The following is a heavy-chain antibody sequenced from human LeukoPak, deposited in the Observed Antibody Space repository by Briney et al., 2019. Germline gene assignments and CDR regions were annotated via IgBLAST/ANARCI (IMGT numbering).Heavy chain of an antibody. V-gene: IGHV4-59*12. Sequence: SETLSLTCTVSGGSISSYYWSWIRQPPGKGLKWIGYIYYSGSTSYSPSLRSRVTISVDTSKNQFSLKLSSVTAADTAVYYCARAKSTYYYDSSGYSLYYWGQGTLVTVSS. CDR1: GGSISSYY. J-gene: IGHJ4*02. CDR2: IYYSGST. CDR3: ARAKSTYYYDSSGYSLYY. D-gene: IGHD3-22*01.